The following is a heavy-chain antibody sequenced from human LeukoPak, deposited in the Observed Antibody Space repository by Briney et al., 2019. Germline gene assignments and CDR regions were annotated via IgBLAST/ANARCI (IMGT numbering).Heavy chain of an antibody. D-gene: IGHD2-8*01. Sequence: SEALSLTCTVSGGSISSSSYYWGWIRQPPGKGLEWIGSIYYSGSTYYNPSLKSRVTISVDTSKNQFSLKLSSVTAADTAVYYCARKQYCTNGVCYGYYFDYWGQGTLVTVSS. J-gene: IGHJ4*02. CDR2: IYYSGST. CDR3: ARKQYCTNGVCYGYYFDY. CDR1: GGSISSSSYY. V-gene: IGHV4-39*01.